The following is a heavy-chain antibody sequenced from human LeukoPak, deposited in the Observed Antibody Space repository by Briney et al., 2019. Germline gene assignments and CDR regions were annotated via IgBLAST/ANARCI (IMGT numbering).Heavy chain of an antibody. CDR3: ARAESSGWDWFDP. CDR2: IYYSGST. D-gene: IGHD6-19*01. CDR1: GGSISSYY. V-gene: IGHV4-59*01. J-gene: IGHJ5*02. Sequence: SETLSLTCTVSGGSISSYYWSWIRQPPGKGLEWIGYIYYSGSTNYNPSLKSRVTISVDTSKNQFSLKLSSVTAADTAVYYCARAESSGWDWFDPWGQGTLVTVSS.